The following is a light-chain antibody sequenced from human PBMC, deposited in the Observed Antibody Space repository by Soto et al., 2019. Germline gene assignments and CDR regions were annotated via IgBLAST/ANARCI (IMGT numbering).Light chain of an antibody. CDR2: ATS. CDR3: QHTYRTPLT. CDR1: KTIRSH. J-gene: IGKJ4*01. V-gene: IGKV1-39*01. Sequence: DIQMTQFPLSLSASVGDRVTITCRASKTIRSHLNWYQQKPGEAPKIVIYATSTLQSAVTSRFSGSVSGTDFILTISSLQPEDFATYYCQHTYRTPLTFGGGTKVEIK.